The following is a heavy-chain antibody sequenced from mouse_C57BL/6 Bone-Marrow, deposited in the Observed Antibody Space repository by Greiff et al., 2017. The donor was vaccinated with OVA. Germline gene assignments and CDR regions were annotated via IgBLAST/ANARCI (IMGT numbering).Heavy chain of an antibody. J-gene: IGHJ2*01. D-gene: IGHD1-1*01. V-gene: IGHV5-6*02. Sequence: DVMLVESGGDLVKPGGSLKLSCAASGFTFSSYGMSWVRQTPDKRLEWVATISSGGSYTYYPDSVKGRFTISRDNAKNTLYLQMSSLKSVDTSMYYCARHGDYGSFFGYWGQGTTLTVSS. CDR3: ARHGDYGSFFGY. CDR1: GFTFSSYG. CDR2: ISSGGSYT.